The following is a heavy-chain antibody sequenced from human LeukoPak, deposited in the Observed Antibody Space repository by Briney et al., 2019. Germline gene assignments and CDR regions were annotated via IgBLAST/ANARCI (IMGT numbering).Heavy chain of an antibody. V-gene: IGHV1-2*02. Sequence: ASVKVSCKASGYTFTGYYMHWVRQAPGQGLEWMGWINPNSGGTNYAQKFQGRVTMTRDTSISTAYMELSRLRSDDTAVYYCARDLVPGGYSYGPSFDYWGQGTLVTVSS. D-gene: IGHD5-18*01. CDR2: INPNSGGT. CDR1: GYTFTGYY. CDR3: ARDLVPGGYSYGPSFDY. J-gene: IGHJ4*02.